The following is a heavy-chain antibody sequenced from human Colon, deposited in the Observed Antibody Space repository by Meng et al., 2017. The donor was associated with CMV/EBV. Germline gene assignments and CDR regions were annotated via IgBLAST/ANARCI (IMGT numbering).Heavy chain of an antibody. CDR3: GYSYDYPYSSMDV. Sequence: GESLKISCVGSGFTFSNYWMHWVRQAPGKGPVWVSRLTTDGRSTSYADSVKGRFTISRDNGKNMLYLQMNSLRVKDTAVYYCGYSYDYPYSSMDVWGQGTTVTVSS. CDR1: GFTFSNYW. V-gene: IGHV3-74*01. CDR2: LTTDGRST. D-gene: IGHD5-18*01. J-gene: IGHJ6*02.